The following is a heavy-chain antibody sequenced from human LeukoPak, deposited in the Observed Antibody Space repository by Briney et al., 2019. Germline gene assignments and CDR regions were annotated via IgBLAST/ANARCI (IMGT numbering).Heavy chain of an antibody. CDR3: VKDHGWLLYS. Sequence: GGSLRLSCAASGFTFSSYAMSWVRQAPGKGLEWVSGISLDGATTYYSGSVEGRFTISRDNSKNTLYLQMNSLRADDTAVYYCVKDHGWLLYSWGQGTLVTVSS. V-gene: IGHV3-23*01. CDR1: GFTFSSYA. CDR2: ISLDGATT. J-gene: IGHJ4*02. D-gene: IGHD3-9*01.